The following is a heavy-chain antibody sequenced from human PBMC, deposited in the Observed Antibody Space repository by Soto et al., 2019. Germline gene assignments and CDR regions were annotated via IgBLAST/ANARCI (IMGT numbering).Heavy chain of an antibody. CDR3: ARDVNKRAAYDILTGYYLPDYYYGMDV. D-gene: IGHD3-9*01. J-gene: IGHJ6*02. CDR1: GYTFTNYG. Sequence: ASVKVSCKTSGYTFTNYGISWVRQAPGQGLEWMGWITTDKGKTTYAQKFQGRVTITADKSTSTAYMELSSLRSEDTAVYYCARDVNKRAAYDILTGYYLPDYYYGMDVWGQGTTVTVSS. CDR2: ITTDKGKT. V-gene: IGHV1-18*01.